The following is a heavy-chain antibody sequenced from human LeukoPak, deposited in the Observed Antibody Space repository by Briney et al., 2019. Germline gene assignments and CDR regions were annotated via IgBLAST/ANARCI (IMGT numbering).Heavy chain of an antibody. CDR1: RYTFTSYG. Sequence: ASVKVSCKASRYTFTSYGINWVRPAPGQGLEWMGWISTYNGNTNYAQKFQGRVTMTTDTSTSTVYMEVRSLRSDDTAVYYCARDLPRIAVAASGHWGQGTLVTVSS. J-gene: IGHJ4*02. CDR2: ISTYNGNT. CDR3: ARDLPRIAVAASGH. V-gene: IGHV1-18*01. D-gene: IGHD6-19*01.